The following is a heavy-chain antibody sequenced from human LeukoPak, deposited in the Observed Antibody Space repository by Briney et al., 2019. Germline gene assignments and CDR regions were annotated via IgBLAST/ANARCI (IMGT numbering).Heavy chain of an antibody. V-gene: IGHV3-23*01. J-gene: IGHJ4*02. CDR2: ISGSGGST. CDR3: AKDGTPIFG. D-gene: IGHD3-10*02. Sequence: GGSLRLSCAASGFTFSSYAISWVRQAPGKGLEWVPAISGSGGSTYYADSVKGRFTISRDNSKNTLYLQMNSLRAEDTAGYYCAKDGTPIFGGGQGTLVTVSS. CDR1: GFTFSSYA.